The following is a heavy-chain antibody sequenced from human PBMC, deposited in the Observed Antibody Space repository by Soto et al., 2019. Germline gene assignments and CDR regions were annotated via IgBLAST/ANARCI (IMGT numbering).Heavy chain of an antibody. Sequence: GGSLRLSCAASGFTFSSYGMHWVRQAPGKGLEWVAVIWYDGSNKYYADSVKGRFTISRDNSKNTLYLQMNSLRAEDTAVYYCASSIVVVAATPSEYYFDYWGQGTLVTVSS. J-gene: IGHJ4*02. V-gene: IGHV3-33*01. CDR2: IWYDGSNK. D-gene: IGHD2-15*01. CDR3: ASSIVVVAATPSEYYFDY. CDR1: GFTFSSYG.